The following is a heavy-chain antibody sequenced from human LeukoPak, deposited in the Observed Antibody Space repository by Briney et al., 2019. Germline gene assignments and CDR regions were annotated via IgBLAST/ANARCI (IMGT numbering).Heavy chain of an antibody. CDR2: VNGNGGST. CDR1: GFTFSTYA. CDR3: AKSLYGGCDY. Sequence: GSLRLSCAASGFTFSTYAMSWVRQAPGKGLEWVSGVNGNGGSTSYADSVKGRFTIFRDNSKNTVYLQMNSLRVEDTAVYYCAKSLYGGCDYWGRGTVVTVSS. J-gene: IGHJ4*02. V-gene: IGHV3-23*01. D-gene: IGHD3-16*02.